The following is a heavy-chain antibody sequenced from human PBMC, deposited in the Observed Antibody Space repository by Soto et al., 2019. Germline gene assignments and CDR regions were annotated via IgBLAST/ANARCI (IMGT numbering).Heavy chain of an antibody. CDR1: GFTFSSYG. D-gene: IGHD3-16*01. CDR3: ARGLITSTHRGIDY. J-gene: IGHJ4*02. Sequence: QVQLVESGGGVVQPGRSLRLSCAASGFTFSSYGMHWVRQAPGKGLEWVAVIWYDGSNKYYTDSVKGRFTIFRDNSRNTLYLQMNSLSAEDTAVYYCARGLITSTHRGIDYWGQGTLVTVSS. CDR2: IWYDGSNK. V-gene: IGHV3-33*01.